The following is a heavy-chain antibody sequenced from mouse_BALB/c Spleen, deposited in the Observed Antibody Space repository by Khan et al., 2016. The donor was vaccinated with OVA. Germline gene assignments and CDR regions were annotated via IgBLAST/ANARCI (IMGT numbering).Heavy chain of an antibody. CDR3: ATSSFYLCYVRY. J-gene: IGHJ2*01. V-gene: IGHV5-17*02. Sequence: EVQLVESGGGLVQSGGSRKLSCAASGFTFTSYGMHWIRQAPEKGLEWVAYISSDSNTIYYADTVKGRFIISRDNTRNTLCLQITSLRSVDTTMDFCATSSFYLCYVRYWGPGTPHTVS. D-gene: IGHD2-1*01. CDR1: GFTFTSYG. CDR2: ISSDSNTI.